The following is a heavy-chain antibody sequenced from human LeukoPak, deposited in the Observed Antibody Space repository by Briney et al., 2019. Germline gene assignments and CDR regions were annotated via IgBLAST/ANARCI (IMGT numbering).Heavy chain of an antibody. CDR2: IYYSGST. Sequence: PSETLSLTCTVSGGSISSYYWSWIRQPPGKGLEWIGYIYYSGSTNYNPSLKSRVTTSVDTSKNQFSLKLSSVTTADTAVYYCARVIYDYDRPDAFDIWDQGAMVTVSS. CDR3: ARVIYDYDRPDAFDI. J-gene: IGHJ3*02. V-gene: IGHV4-59*01. CDR1: GGSISSYY. D-gene: IGHD3-16*01.